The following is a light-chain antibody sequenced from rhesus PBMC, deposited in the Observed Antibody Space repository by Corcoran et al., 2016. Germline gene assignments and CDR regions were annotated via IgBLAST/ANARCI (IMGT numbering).Light chain of an antibody. CDR2: DAS. Sequence: DIQLTQSPSSLSASVGDRVTITCRAGQGISTYLAWYQQEPGRAPKLLIYDASNLQSGVPSRFRGSGSGTECTLTISRLQPEDFAVYYCQQRYSDPLTFGGGTKVEIK. CDR1: QGISTY. CDR3: QQRYSDPLT. V-gene: IGKV1-38*01. J-gene: IGKJ4*01.